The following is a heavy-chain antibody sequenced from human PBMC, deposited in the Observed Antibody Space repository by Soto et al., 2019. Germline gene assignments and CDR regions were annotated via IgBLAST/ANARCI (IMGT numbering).Heavy chain of an antibody. Sequence: SVKVSCKASGGTFSSYAISWVRQAPGQGLEWMGGIIPIFGTANYAQKFQGRVTITADESTSTAYMELSSLRSEDTAVYYCAISRTGTTGDAFDIWGQGTMVTVSS. V-gene: IGHV1-69*13. J-gene: IGHJ3*02. D-gene: IGHD1-1*01. CDR1: GGTFSSYA. CDR2: IIPIFGTA. CDR3: AISRTGTTGDAFDI.